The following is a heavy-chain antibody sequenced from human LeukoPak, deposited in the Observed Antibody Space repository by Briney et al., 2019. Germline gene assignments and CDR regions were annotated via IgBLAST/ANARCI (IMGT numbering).Heavy chain of an antibody. CDR3: AKAGGGVPATNWFDP. CDR1: GYTFTGYY. V-gene: IGHV1-2*02. Sequence: GASVKVSCKASGYTFTGYYMHWVRQAPGQGLEWMGWINPNSGGTNYAQKFQGRFTMTRDTSISTAYMELSRLRSDDTAVYYCAKAGGGVPATNWFDPWGQGTLVTVSS. J-gene: IGHJ5*02. D-gene: IGHD2-15*01. CDR2: INPNSGGT.